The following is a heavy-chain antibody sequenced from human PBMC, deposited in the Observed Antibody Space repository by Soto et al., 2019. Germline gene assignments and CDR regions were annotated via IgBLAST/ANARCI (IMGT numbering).Heavy chain of an antibody. CDR2: IKQDAREK. CDR1: GFSFSSYW. V-gene: IGHV3-7*03. J-gene: IGHJ5*02. Sequence: EVQLVESGGGLVQPGGSLRLSCAASGFSFSSYWMTWVRQAPGKGLEWVANIKQDAREKYYVASVKGRFTISKDNGKNLLYLQMDSLTADDTAVYYCAGDGVRYGAYNGWLDPWGQGTLVTVSS. CDR3: AGDGVRYGAYNGWLDP. D-gene: IGHD3-16*01.